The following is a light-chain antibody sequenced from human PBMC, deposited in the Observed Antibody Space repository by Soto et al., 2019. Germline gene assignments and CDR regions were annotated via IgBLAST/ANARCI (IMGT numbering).Light chain of an antibody. V-gene: IGKV3-11*01. CDR1: QSVSDY. Sequence: EIVLTQSPATLSLAPGERATLSCRASQSVSDYIAWYQQKPGQAPRLLIYDSSNRATGVPARFSGSGSGTDFTLTISSLEPEDFAVYYGQQRTNWLTFGGGTKVESK. J-gene: IGKJ4*01. CDR2: DSS. CDR3: QQRTNWLT.